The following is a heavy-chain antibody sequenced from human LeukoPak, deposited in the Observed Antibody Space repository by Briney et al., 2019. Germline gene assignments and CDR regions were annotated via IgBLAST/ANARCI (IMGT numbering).Heavy chain of an antibody. Sequence: PGGSLRLSCAASGFTFDDYAMHWVRQAPGKGLEWVSGISWNSGSIGYADSVKGRFTISRDNAKNSLYLQMNSLRAEDTALYYCAKARDGSGTVTTWGDAFDIWGQGTMVTVSS. CDR2: ISWNSGSI. V-gene: IGHV3-9*01. CDR3: AKARDGSGTVTTWGDAFDI. D-gene: IGHD4-17*01. J-gene: IGHJ3*02. CDR1: GFTFDDYA.